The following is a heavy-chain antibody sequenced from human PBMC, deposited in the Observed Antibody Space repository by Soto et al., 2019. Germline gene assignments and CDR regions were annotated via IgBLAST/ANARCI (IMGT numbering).Heavy chain of an antibody. V-gene: IGHV3-72*01. CDR1: GFTFSDNY. Sequence: ESGGGLVQPGGSLRLSCAASGFTFSDNYMDWVRQAPGKGLEWVGRTRNKANSYTTEYAASVKGRFTISRDDSKNSLYLQMNNLKTEDTAVYYCARGGYCSSTSCYRDYYGMDVWGQGTTVTVSS. CDR2: TRNKANSYTT. D-gene: IGHD2-2*01. J-gene: IGHJ6*02. CDR3: ARGGYCSSTSCYRDYYGMDV.